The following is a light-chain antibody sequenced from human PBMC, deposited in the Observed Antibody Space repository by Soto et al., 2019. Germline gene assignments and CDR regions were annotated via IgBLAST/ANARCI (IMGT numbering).Light chain of an antibody. CDR2: DAS. CDR3: EQRSSWPLT. J-gene: IGKJ4*01. Sequence: EIVLTQSPATLSLSPGERATLSCRASQSVRSYLAWYQQKPGQAPRLLIYDASNRATGIPARFSGSGSATDFTLTISSLEPEDVAVYHCEQRSSWPLTFGGGTKVEIK. CDR1: QSVRSY. V-gene: IGKV3-11*01.